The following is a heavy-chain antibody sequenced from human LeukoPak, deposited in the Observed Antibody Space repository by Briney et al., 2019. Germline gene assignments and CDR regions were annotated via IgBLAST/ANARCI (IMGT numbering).Heavy chain of an antibody. V-gene: IGHV1-18*01. CDR1: GYTFTNYG. CDR3: ARSGVGYFYDNTGYYPLDY. J-gene: IGHJ4*02. Sequence: ASVKVFCRASGYTFTNYGISWVRHAPGQGLEGMGWISAYTGNTNYAQNFQGRVTMTTDTSTSTAFMELRSLRSDDTAVYYCARSGVGYFYDNTGYYPLDYWGQGTLVTVSS. CDR2: ISAYTGNT. D-gene: IGHD3-22*01.